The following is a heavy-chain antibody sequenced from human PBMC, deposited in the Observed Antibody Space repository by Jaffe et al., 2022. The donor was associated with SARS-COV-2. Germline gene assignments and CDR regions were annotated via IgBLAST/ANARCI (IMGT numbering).Heavy chain of an antibody. D-gene: IGHD3-22*01. V-gene: IGHV3-9*01. Sequence: EVQLVESGGDLVQPGRSLRLSCAASGLTFDDYAMHWVRQAPGKGLEWVSGISWNSNTIGYADSVKGRFTVSRDNAKNSLYLQMNSLRVEDTALYYCAKDKRDYYHSSSWGAGAFDIWGQGTMVTVSS. CDR1: GLTFDDYA. CDR3: AKDKRDYYHSSSWGAGAFDI. CDR2: ISWNSNTI. J-gene: IGHJ3*02.